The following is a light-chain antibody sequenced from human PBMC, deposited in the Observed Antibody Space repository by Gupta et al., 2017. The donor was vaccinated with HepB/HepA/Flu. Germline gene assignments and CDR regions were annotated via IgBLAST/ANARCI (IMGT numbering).Light chain of an antibody. CDR2: EVS. CDR3: CSYAGSSPFV. J-gene: IGLJ1*01. Sequence: SALTQPASVSGSPGQSITISCTGTSSDVGSYNLVSWYQQHPGKAPKLMIYEVSKRPAGVATRFSASKSGNTASLTISGRQEEDAADYYCCSYAGSSPFVFGTGTKVTVL. V-gene: IGLV2-23*02. CDR1: SSDVGSYNL.